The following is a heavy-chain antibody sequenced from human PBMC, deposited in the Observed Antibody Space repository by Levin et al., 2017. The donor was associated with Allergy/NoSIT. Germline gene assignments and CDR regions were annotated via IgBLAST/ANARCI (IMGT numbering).Heavy chain of an antibody. J-gene: IGHJ4*02. Sequence: SQTLSLTCTVSGDSVSSGIYFWSWLRQHPGKGLEWIGYISYSGSTYYNPSLKSRTTMSVDTSKNQFSLKLSSVTAADTAVYYCATRPPGDTWAPYFDYWGQGTLVTVSS. CDR3: ATRPPGDTWAPYFDY. CDR1: GDSVSSGIYF. CDR2: ISYSGST. V-gene: IGHV4-31*03.